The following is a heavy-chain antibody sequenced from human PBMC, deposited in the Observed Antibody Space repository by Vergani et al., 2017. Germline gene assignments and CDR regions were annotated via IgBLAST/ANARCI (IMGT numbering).Heavy chain of an antibody. CDR3: ARDDIEVYYGRGSYFDY. Sequence: QVQLVQSGAEVKKPGASVKVSCKASGYTFTSYGISWVRQAPGQGLEWMGWIRGYNGNTNYAQKLQGRVTMTTGTSTSTAYMELRSLRSDDTAVYYCARDDIEVYYGRGSYFDYWGQGTLVTVSS. CDR1: GYTFTSYG. CDR2: IRGYNGNT. J-gene: IGHJ4*02. V-gene: IGHV1-18*01. D-gene: IGHD3-10*01.